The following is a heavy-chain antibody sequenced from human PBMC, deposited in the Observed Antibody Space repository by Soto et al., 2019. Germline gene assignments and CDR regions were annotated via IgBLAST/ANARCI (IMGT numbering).Heavy chain of an antibody. CDR1: GYSISSGYY. CDR3: ARDSSSWYPSWFDP. CDR2: IYHSGST. J-gene: IGHJ5*02. V-gene: IGHV4-38-2*02. D-gene: IGHD6-13*01. Sequence: SETLSHTYAVSGYSISSGYYWGWIRQPPGKGLEWIGSIYHSGSTYYNPSLKSRVTISVDTSKNQFSLKLSSVTAADTAVYYCARDSSSWYPSWFDPWGQGTLVTVSS.